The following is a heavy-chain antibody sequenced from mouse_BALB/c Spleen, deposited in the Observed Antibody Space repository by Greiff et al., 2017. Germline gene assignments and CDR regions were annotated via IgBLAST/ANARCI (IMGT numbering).Heavy chain of an antibody. D-gene: IGHD1-1*01. Sequence: EVQLQQSGPELMKPGASVKISCKASGYSFTSYYMHWVKQSHGKSLEWIGYIDPFNGGTSYNQKFKGKATLTVDKSSSTAYMHLSSLTSEDSAVYYCAATPWFAYWGQGTLVTVSA. CDR2: IDPFNGGT. CDR3: AATPWFAY. J-gene: IGHJ3*01. CDR1: GYSFTSYY. V-gene: IGHV1-28*01.